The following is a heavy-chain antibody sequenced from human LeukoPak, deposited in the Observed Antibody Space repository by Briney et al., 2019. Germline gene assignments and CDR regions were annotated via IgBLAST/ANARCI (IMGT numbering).Heavy chain of an antibody. D-gene: IGHD3-22*01. Sequence: PGGSLRLSCTASGFTFGDYAMSCVRQAPGKGLEWVGFIRSKAYGGTTEYAASVKGRFTISRDDSKSIAYLQMNSLKTEDTAVYYCTRDTIVVVNDYWGQGTLVTVSS. CDR3: TRDTIVVVNDY. CDR2: IRSKAYGGTT. V-gene: IGHV3-49*04. CDR1: GFTFGDYA. J-gene: IGHJ4*02.